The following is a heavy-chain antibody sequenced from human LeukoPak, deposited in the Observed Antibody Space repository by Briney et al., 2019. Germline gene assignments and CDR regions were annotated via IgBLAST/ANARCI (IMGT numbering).Heavy chain of an antibody. V-gene: IGHV4-59*01. CDR1: GASISSNY. J-gene: IGHJ6*03. Sequence: NASETLSLTCTVSGASISSNYWSWIRQPPGKGLEWIGYIYYSGSTTYNPSLKSRVTISLDTSKNQVSLKLTSVTAADTAVYYCARGTAMVLPYYYYYMDVWGKGTTVTVSS. CDR2: IYYSGST. D-gene: IGHD5-18*01. CDR3: ARGTAMVLPYYYYYMDV.